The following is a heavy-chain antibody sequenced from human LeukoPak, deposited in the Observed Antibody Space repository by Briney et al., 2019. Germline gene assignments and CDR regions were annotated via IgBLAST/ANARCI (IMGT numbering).Heavy chain of an antibody. CDR1: GFTFSSYS. CDR3: ARYSSGWFNDY. Sequence: KSGGSLRLSCAASGFTFSSYSMNWVRQAPGKGLEWVSSISSSSYIYYADSVKGRFTISRDNAKNSLYLQMNSLRAEDTAVYYCARYSSGWFNDYWGQGTLVTVSS. D-gene: IGHD6-19*01. V-gene: IGHV3-21*01. CDR2: ISSSSYI. J-gene: IGHJ4*02.